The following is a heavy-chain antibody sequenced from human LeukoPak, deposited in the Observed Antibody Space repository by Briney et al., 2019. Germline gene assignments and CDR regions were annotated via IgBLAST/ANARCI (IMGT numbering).Heavy chain of an antibody. D-gene: IGHD2-2*02. CDR3: AREYCSSTSCYTKYYYYYMDV. V-gene: IGHV3-48*04. CDR2: ISSSGSTI. J-gene: IGHJ6*03. CDR1: GFTFSSYA. Sequence: GGSLRLSCAASGFTFSSYAMSWVRQAPGKGLEWVSYISSSGSTIYCADSVKGRFTISRDNAENSLYLQMNSLRAEDTAVYYCAREYCSSTSCYTKYYYYYMDVWGKGTTVTVSS.